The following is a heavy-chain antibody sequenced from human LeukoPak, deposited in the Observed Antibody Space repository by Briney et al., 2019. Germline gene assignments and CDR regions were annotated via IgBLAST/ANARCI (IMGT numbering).Heavy chain of an antibody. D-gene: IGHD2-2*01. CDR1: GGSISSYY. J-gene: IGHJ4*02. CDR2: IYYSGST. Sequence: SETLSLTCTVSGGSISSYYWSWIRLPPGKGLEWIGYIYYSGSTNYNPSLKSRVTISVDTSKDQFSLKLSSVTAADTAVYYCARCHSSTSCYVDYWGQGTLVTVSS. V-gene: IGHV4-59*01. CDR3: ARCHSSTSCYVDY.